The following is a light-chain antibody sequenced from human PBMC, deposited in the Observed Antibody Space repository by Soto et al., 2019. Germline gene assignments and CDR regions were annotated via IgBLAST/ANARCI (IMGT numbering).Light chain of an antibody. V-gene: IGKV3-15*01. CDR1: QSVSSN. J-gene: IGKJ1*01. CDR3: QQYNNWPRT. CDR2: GAS. Sequence: EKVMTQSPGTLSVSPGERATLSCRASQSVSSNLAWYQQKLGQAPRLLIYGASTRATGIPARFSGSGSGTEFTLTISSLQSEDFAVYYCQQYNNWPRTFGQGTKVEI.